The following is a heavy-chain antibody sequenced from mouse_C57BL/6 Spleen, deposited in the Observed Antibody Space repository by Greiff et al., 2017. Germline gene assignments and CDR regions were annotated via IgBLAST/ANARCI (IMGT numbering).Heavy chain of an antibody. J-gene: IGHJ2*01. CDR1: GYTFTSYW. Sequence: VQLQQPGAELVKPGASVKVSCKASGYTFTSYWMHWVKQRPGQGLEWIGSIYPSDSDTNYNQKFKGKATLTVDKSSSTAYMQLSSLTSEVSAVYCCEITYGNYDYWGQGTTLTVSS. CDR3: EITYGNYDY. D-gene: IGHD2-1*01. CDR2: IYPSDSDT. V-gene: IGHV1-74*01.